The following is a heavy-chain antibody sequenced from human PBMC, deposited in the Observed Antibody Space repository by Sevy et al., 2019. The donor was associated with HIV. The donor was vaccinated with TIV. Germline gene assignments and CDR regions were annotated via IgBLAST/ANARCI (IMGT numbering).Heavy chain of an antibody. Sequence: GESLKISCRGSGYSFTSHWIGWVRHMPGKGLEWMGIIYPDDSDTRYSPSFQGQVTFSADKSFSTAYLQWSSLKASDTAMYYCATSRSVYLDSSGYYIYWGQGTLVTVSS. CDR1: GYSFTSHW. CDR3: ATSRSVYLDSSGYYIY. CDR2: IYPDDSDT. J-gene: IGHJ4*02. D-gene: IGHD3-22*01. V-gene: IGHV5-51*01.